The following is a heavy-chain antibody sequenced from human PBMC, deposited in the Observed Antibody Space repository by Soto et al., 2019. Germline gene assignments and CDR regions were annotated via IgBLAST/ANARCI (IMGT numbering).Heavy chain of an antibody. CDR2: ISAYNGNT. Sequence: ASVKVSCKASGYTFTSYCISWVRQAPGQGLEWMGWISAYNGNTNYAQKLQGRVTMTTDTSTSTAYMELRSLRSDDTAVYYCARDLGVGATYYYYYGMDVWGQGTTVTVSS. J-gene: IGHJ6*02. CDR1: GYTFTSYC. CDR3: ARDLGVGATYYYYYGMDV. V-gene: IGHV1-18*01. D-gene: IGHD1-26*01.